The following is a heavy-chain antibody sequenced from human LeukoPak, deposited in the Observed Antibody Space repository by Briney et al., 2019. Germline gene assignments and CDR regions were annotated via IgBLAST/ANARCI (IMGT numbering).Heavy chain of an antibody. CDR2: INLNSGGT. J-gene: IGHJ4*02. V-gene: IGHV1-2*06. D-gene: IGHD6-19*01. CDR3: ARERGIAVSNRRESYFEY. CDR1: GFTFSDYY. Sequence: ASVKVSCKASGFTFSDYYIHWVRQAPGQGLDYMGHINLNSGGTFYVQKFQGRVTMTRDTSTSTVYMELSSLRSEDTAVYYCARERGIAVSNRRESYFEYWGQGTLVTVSS.